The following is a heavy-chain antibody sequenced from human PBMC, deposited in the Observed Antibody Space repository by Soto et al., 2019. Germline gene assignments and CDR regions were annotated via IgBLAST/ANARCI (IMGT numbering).Heavy chain of an antibody. D-gene: IGHD6-19*01. V-gene: IGHV4-59*11. CDR3: ARVGSSGWSPDY. J-gene: IGHJ4*02. CDR1: GGSISGHY. CDR2: VFYTGTT. Sequence: SETLSLTCTVSGGSISGHYWIWIRQSPGKGLEWIGYVFYTGTTNYNPSLKSRVTLSADASKNQFSLRLSSVTAADTAVYYCARVGSSGWSPDYWGQGTLVTVSS.